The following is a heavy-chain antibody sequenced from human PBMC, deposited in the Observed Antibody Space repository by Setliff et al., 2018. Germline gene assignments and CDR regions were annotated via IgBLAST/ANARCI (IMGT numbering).Heavy chain of an antibody. CDR1: GYNFITFG. V-gene: IGHV1-18*01. J-gene: IGHJ4*02. CDR2: VNPYNGDT. Sequence: GASVKVSCKTSGYNFITFGISWVRQAPGQGLEWMGWVNPYNGDTKNAQKFQDRVTLTTDTSTSTAYMEMRSLTSDDTAVYYCARVTGVTTFGVIMKDFEFWGQGTLVTVSS. D-gene: IGHD3-3*01. CDR3: ARVTGVTTFGVIMKDFEF.